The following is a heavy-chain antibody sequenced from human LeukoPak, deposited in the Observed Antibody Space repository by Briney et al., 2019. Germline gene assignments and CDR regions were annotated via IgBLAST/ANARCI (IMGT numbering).Heavy chain of an antibody. CDR3: TTDPGSGSSQKIDY. J-gene: IGHJ4*02. CDR1: GLTFSNAW. CDR2: IKSKTDGGTT. V-gene: IGHV3-15*01. Sequence: GGSLRLSCAASGLTFSNAWMSWVRQAPGKGLEWVGRIKSKTDGGTTDYAAPVKGRFTISRDDSKNTMYLQMNSLKTEDTAVYYCTTDPGSGSSQKIDYWGQGTLVTVSS. D-gene: IGHD3-10*01.